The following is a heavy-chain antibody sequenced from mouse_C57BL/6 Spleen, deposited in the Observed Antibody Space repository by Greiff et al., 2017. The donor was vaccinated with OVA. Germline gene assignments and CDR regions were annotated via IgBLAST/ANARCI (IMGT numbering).Heavy chain of an antibody. CDR2: IYPGSGST. Sequence: QVQLQQPGAELVKPGASVKMSCKASGYTFTSYWITWVKQRPGQGLEWIGDIYPGSGSTNYNEKFKSKATLTVETSSSTAYMQHSSLPSEDSAVYYCARGGLRMSYWYFDVWGTGTTVTVSS. CDR1: GYTFTSYW. V-gene: IGHV1-55*01. D-gene: IGHD2-4*01. J-gene: IGHJ1*03. CDR3: ARGGLRMSYWYFDV.